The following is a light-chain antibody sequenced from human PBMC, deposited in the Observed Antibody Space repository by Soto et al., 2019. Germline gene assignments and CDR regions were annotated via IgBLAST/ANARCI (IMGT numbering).Light chain of an antibody. V-gene: IGLV2-14*01. J-gene: IGLJ1*01. CDR2: EVS. CDR1: SSDIGRYNY. Sequence: QSVLTQPASVSGSPGRSITVSCTGTSSDIGRYNYVSWYQQHPGKAPKLLIYEVSDRPSGVSNRFSGSKSGNTASLTISGLQAEDEADYYCSSYTATNTLVFGTGTKVTVL. CDR3: SSYTATNTLV.